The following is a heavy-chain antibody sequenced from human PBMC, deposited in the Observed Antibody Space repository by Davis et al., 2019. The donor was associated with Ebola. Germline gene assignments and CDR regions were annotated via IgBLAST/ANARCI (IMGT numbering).Heavy chain of an antibody. CDR2: ISLLVGST. Sequence: GESLKISCAASGFTFSSYAMSWVRQAPGKGLEWVSGISLLVGSTEYADSVKGRFTISRDNSKHTLYLQMNSLRAEDTAVYYCAKRGYGDDFGVKNFEHWGQGTLVTVSS. CDR1: GFTFSSYA. CDR3: AKRGYGDDFGVKNFEH. V-gene: IGHV3-23*01. J-gene: IGHJ4*02. D-gene: IGHD4-17*01.